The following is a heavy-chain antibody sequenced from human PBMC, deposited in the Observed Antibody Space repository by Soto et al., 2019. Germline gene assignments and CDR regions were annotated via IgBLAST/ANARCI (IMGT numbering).Heavy chain of an antibody. CDR3: ARNAVHGDPPPKSRSSYYYYYGMDV. D-gene: IGHD4-17*01. CDR1: GGTFSSYA. Sequence: QVQLVQSGAEVKKPGSSVKVSCKASGGTFSSYAISWVRQAPGQGLEWMGGIIPIFGTANYAQKFQGRVTITADKSTSTAYMELSSLRSEDTAVYYCARNAVHGDPPPKSRSSYYYYYGMDVWGQGTTVTVSS. J-gene: IGHJ6*02. V-gene: IGHV1-69*06. CDR2: IIPIFGTA.